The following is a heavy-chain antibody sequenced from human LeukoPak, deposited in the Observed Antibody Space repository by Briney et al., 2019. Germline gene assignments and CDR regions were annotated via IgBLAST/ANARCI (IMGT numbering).Heavy chain of an antibody. D-gene: IGHD4-17*01. CDR1: GFTFSSYW. V-gene: IGHV3-74*01. Sequence: PGGSLRLSCAASGFTFSSYWMHWVRQAPGKGPVWVSHINSDGSSTSYADSVKGRFTISRDNAKNTLYLQMNSLRAEDTAVYYCVRLDGDYAFDIWGQGTMVTVSS. J-gene: IGHJ3*02. CDR3: VRLDGDYAFDI. CDR2: INSDGSST.